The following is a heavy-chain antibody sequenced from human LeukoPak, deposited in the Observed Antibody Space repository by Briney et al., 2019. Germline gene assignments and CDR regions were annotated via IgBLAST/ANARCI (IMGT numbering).Heavy chain of an antibody. V-gene: IGHV3-53*04. CDR2: LYSGGST. CDR3: ARSAWLDY. J-gene: IGHJ4*02. CDR1: GFTVNSNY. Sequence: GGSLRLSCVASGFTVNSNYMSWVRQAPGKGLELVSVLYSGGSTFYADSVKGRFTISRHNSENTLYLQMNSLRAEDTAVYYCARSAWLDYWGQGTLVTVSS.